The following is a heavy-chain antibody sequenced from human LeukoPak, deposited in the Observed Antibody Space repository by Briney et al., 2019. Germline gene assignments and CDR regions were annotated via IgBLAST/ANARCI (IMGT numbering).Heavy chain of an antibody. D-gene: IGHD6-13*01. CDR1: GYTFTGYY. Sequence: GASVKVSCKASGYTFTGYYMHWVRQAPGQGLEWMGWINPNSGGTNYAQKLQGRVTMTRDTSISTAYMELSRLRSDDTAVYYCATQRAAGTGFDPWGQGTLVTVSS. J-gene: IGHJ5*02. CDR2: INPNSGGT. V-gene: IGHV1-2*02. CDR3: ATQRAAGTGFDP.